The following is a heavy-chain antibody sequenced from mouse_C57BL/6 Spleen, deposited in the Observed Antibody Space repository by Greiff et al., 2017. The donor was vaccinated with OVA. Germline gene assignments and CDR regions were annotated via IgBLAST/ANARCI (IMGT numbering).Heavy chain of an antibody. V-gene: IGHV14-1*01. CDR2: IDPEDGDT. D-gene: IGHD1-1*01. CDR1: GFNIKDYY. CDR3: TMGTVVPFDY. Sequence: VQLQQSGAELVRPGASVKLSCTASGFNIKDYYMHWVKQRPEQGLEWIGRIDPEDGDTEYAPKFQGKATMTADTSSNTAYLQLSRLTSEDTAVYYCTMGTVVPFDYWGQGTTLTVSS. J-gene: IGHJ2*01.